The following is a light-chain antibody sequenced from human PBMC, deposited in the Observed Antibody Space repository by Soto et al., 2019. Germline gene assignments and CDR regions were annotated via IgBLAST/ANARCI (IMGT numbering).Light chain of an antibody. CDR2: GAS. CDR1: QSLGSD. V-gene: IGKV3-15*01. Sequence: DILLAQSPCTLSLSPGDTATLSCRASQSLGSDLAWYQQKPGQAPSLLIFGASARPNGIPARISGSGSGTEFTLTISSLRPEDFAIYYCHYHDSLPEFAFGPGTKVDIK. CDR3: HYHDSLPEFA. J-gene: IGKJ3*01.